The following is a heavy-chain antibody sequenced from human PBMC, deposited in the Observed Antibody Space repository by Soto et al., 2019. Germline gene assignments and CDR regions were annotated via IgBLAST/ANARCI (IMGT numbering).Heavy chain of an antibody. D-gene: IGHD1-1*01. CDR3: ARGSVQAGCGY. V-gene: IGHV1-8*01. J-gene: IGHJ4*02. Sequence: ASVRVSCKASGYTFTSYDINCVRHATGQGLEWMGWMNPNSGKTGYAQKFQGRVTMTRNTSISTAYMELSSLRSEDTAVYYCARGSVQAGCGYWGQGTLVTVSS. CDR2: MNPNSGKT. CDR1: GYTFTSYD.